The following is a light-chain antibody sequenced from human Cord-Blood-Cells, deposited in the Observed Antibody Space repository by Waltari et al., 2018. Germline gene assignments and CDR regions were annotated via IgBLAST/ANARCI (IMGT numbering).Light chain of an antibody. V-gene: IGKV3-11*01. CDR1: VSVSSY. CDR3: QQRSNWPPLT. CDR2: DAS. Sequence: IVLSQHQASLSFSLGVGANLSCRASVSVSSYLAWYQQKPGQAPKLLIYDASNRATGIPARFSGSGSGTDFTLTISSLEPEDFAVYYCQQRSNWPPLTFGGGTKVEIK. J-gene: IGKJ4*01.